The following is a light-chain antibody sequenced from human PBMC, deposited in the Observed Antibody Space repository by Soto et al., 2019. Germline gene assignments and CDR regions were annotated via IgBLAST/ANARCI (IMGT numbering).Light chain of an antibody. CDR2: GAS. CDR1: QSITSNF. Sequence: EIVLTQSPGTLSLSPGERATLSCRASQSITSNFLAWYQQKPGQAPRLLIYGASTRAAGVPDRFSGSGSGTDFTLTITRLGHEDFAVYYCQQYGRSPLMYTFGQGTKLGV. J-gene: IGKJ2*01. CDR3: QQYGRSPLMYT. V-gene: IGKV3-20*01.